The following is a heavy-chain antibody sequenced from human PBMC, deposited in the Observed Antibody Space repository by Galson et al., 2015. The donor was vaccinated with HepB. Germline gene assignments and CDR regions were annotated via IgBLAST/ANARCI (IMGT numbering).Heavy chain of an antibody. CDR1: GFTFSSYE. Sequence: SLRLSCAASGFTFSSYEMNWVRQAPGKGLEWVSYISSSGSTIYYADSVKGRFTISRDNAKNSLYLQMNSLRAEDTAVYYCARDRGMTTVPPGHYYYYGMDVWGQGTTVTVSS. J-gene: IGHJ6*02. V-gene: IGHV3-48*03. D-gene: IGHD4-17*01. CDR2: ISSSGSTI. CDR3: ARDRGMTTVPPGHYYYYGMDV.